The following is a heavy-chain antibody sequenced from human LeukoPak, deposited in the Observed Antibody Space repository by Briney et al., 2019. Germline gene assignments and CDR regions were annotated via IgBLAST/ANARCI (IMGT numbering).Heavy chain of an antibody. V-gene: IGHV1-18*01. CDR1: GYTFTSYG. D-gene: IGHD3-22*01. CDR2: ISAYNGNT. J-gene: IGHJ4*02. Sequence: GASVKVSCKASGYTFTSYGISWVRQAPGQGLEWMGWISAYNGNTNYAQKLQGRVTMTTDTSTSTAYMEPRSLRSDDTAVYYCARGGLTYYYDSSGYQQPDYWGQGTLVTVSS. CDR3: ARGGLTYYYDSSGYQQPDY.